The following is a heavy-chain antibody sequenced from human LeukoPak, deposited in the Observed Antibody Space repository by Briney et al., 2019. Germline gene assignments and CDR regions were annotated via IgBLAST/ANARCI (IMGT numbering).Heavy chain of an antibody. J-gene: IGHJ1*01. CDR2: INPDGRDT. CDR3: ATWGDTTAEYFQR. Sequence: GGSLRLSCAASGFIFSSYSMSWVRQAPGKGLEWVAHINPDGRDTYYVDSVKGRFTISRDNAQNSMYLQMNSLRVEDTAVYYCATWGDTTAEYFQRWGQGTLVTVSS. V-gene: IGHV3-7*01. D-gene: IGHD2-21*02. CDR1: GFIFSSYS.